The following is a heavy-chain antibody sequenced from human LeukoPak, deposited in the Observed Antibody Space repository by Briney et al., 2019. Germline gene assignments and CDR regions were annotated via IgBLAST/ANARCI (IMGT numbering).Heavy chain of an antibody. D-gene: IGHD4-17*01. CDR1: GGSISSSSYY. J-gene: IGHJ4*01. CDR3: ARLNGHDYGDLPYIDY. V-gene: IGHV4-39*01. CDR2: IYYSGST. Sequence: SETLSLTCTVSGGSISSSSYYWGWIRQPPGKGLEWIGSIYYSGSTYYNPSLKSRVTISVDTSKNQFSLKLSSVTAADTAVYYCARLNGHDYGDLPYIDYWGQGTLVTVSS.